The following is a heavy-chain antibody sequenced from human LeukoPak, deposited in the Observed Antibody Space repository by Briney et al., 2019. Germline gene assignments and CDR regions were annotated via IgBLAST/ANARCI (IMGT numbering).Heavy chain of an antibody. CDR3: AKDPHRSMVRGVIDY. CDR2: ISGSGGST. V-gene: IGHV3-23*01. Sequence: GGSLRLSCVASGFTFSTFAMNWVRQAPGKGLEWVSAISGSGGSTYYADSVKGRFTISRDNSKNTLYLQMNSLRAEDTAVYYCAKDPHRSMVRGVIDYWGQGTLVTVSS. J-gene: IGHJ4*02. CDR1: GFTFSTFA. D-gene: IGHD3-10*01.